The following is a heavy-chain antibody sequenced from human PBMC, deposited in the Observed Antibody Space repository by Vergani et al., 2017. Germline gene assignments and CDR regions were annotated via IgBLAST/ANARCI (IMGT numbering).Heavy chain of an antibody. Sequence: VQLLESGGGLIHPGASLTLSCAASGFSFRSYAMGWVRQAPGKGLEWVAVIWYDGSNKYYADSVKGRFTISRDNSKNTLYLQMNSLRAEDTAVYYCARGYSSSWYYYYMDVWGKGTTVTVSS. D-gene: IGHD6-13*01. J-gene: IGHJ6*03. V-gene: IGHV3-33*08. CDR1: GFSFRSYA. CDR2: IWYDGSNK. CDR3: ARGYSSSWYYYYMDV.